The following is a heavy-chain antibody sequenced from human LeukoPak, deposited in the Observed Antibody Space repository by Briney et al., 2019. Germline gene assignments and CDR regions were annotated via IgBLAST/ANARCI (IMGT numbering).Heavy chain of an antibody. CDR1: GGTFSSYA. J-gene: IGHJ4*02. Sequence: SVKVSCTASGGTFSSYAISWVRQAPGQGLERMGGITPIFGTANYAQKFQGRVTITADESTSTAYMELSSLRSEDAAVYYCARGMTSVDYWGQGTLVTVSS. V-gene: IGHV1-69*01. CDR2: ITPIFGTA. CDR3: ARGMTSVDY. D-gene: IGHD4-11*01.